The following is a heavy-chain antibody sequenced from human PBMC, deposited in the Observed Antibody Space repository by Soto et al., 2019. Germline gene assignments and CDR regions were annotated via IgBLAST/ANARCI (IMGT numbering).Heavy chain of an antibody. V-gene: IGHV2-26*01. D-gene: IGHD4-17*01. CDR3: ARMEEATVTTDNDAFDI. CDR2: IFSNDEK. CDR1: GFSLSNARMG. J-gene: IGHJ3*02. Sequence: QVTLKESGPVLVNPTEPLTLTCTVSGFSLSNARMGVSWIRQPPGKALEWLAHIFSNDEKSYSTSLKSRLTISKDTSKSQVVLTMTNMDPVDTATYYCARMEEATVTTDNDAFDIWGQGTMVTVSS.